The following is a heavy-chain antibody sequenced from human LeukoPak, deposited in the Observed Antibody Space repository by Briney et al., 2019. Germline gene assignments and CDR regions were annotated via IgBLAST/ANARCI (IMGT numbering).Heavy chain of an antibody. D-gene: IGHD2-15*01. CDR2: IYYSGST. Sequence: SETLSFTCTVSGGSISSYYWSWIRQPPGKGLEWIGYIYYSGSTNYNPSLKSRVTISVDTSKNQFSLKLSSVTAADTAVYYCARARALGYCREWGCYYMDVWGKGTTVTISS. CDR3: ARARALGYCREWGCYYMDV. CDR1: GGSISSYY. V-gene: IGHV4-59*01. J-gene: IGHJ6*03.